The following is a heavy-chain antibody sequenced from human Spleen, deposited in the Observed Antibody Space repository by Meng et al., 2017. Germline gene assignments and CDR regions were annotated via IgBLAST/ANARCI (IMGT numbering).Heavy chain of an antibody. CDR1: GFTFTDYS. D-gene: IGHD2-21*02. CDR2: IKSKIDGETT. V-gene: IGHV3-15*01. J-gene: IGHJ1*01. Sequence: AQLLESGGNLVKPGGSLRLSCVPSGFTFTDYSMDWARQAPGKGQEWVGRIKSKIDGETTDYAAPVKGRFTISRDDSKNTLYLQMNSLETEDTAVYYCSHCAGDPAEYFQDWGQGSLVTVSS. CDR3: SHCAGDPAEYFQD.